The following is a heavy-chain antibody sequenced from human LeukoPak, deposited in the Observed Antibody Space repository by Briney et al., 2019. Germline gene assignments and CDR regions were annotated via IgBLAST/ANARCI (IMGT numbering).Heavy chain of an antibody. D-gene: IGHD3-10*01. J-gene: IGHJ5*02. CDR2: IFHTGST. CDR1: GDYISSGAYS. Sequence: KSSQTLSLTCVVSGDYISSGAYSWSWIRQPPGKGLGWIGYIFHTGSTFYNPSLKSRLTISVDNSKNQFSLRLSSVTAADTAVYYCARELWFANAPGSWLDPWGQGTLVTVSS. V-gene: IGHV4-30-2*01. CDR3: ARELWFANAPGSWLDP.